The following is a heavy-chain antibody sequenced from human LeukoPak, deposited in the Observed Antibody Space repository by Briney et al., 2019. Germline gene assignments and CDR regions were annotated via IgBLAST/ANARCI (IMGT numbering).Heavy chain of an antibody. Sequence: GGSLRLSCAASGFTFSSYSMNWVRQAPGKGLEGVSSISSSSSYIYYADSVKGRFTISRDNAKNSLYLQMNSLRAEDTAVYYCAKDVYYDSSGYYYSGPLDYWGQGTLVTVSS. D-gene: IGHD3-22*01. CDR2: ISSSSSYI. J-gene: IGHJ4*02. V-gene: IGHV3-21*01. CDR1: GFTFSSYS. CDR3: AKDVYYDSSGYYYSGPLDY.